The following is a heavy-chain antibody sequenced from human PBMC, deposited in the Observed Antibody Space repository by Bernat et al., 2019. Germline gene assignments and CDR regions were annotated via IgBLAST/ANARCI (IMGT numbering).Heavy chain of an antibody. D-gene: IGHD2-2*01. Sequence: EVQLVESGGGLVQPGRSLRLSCTASGFTFGDYAMSWFRQAPGKGLEWVGFIRSKAYGGTTEYAASVKGRFTISRDDSKSIAYLQMNSLKTGDTAVYYCTREGYCSSTSCYSSEPDYWGQGTLVTVSS. V-gene: IGHV3-49*03. J-gene: IGHJ4*02. CDR3: TREGYCSSTSCYSSEPDY. CDR2: IRSKAYGGTT. CDR1: GFTFGDYA.